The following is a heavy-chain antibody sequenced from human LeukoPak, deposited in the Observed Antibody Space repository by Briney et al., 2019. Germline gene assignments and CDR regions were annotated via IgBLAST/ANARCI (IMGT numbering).Heavy chain of an antibody. J-gene: IGHJ4*02. CDR3: ARGTQTRSRSPYYFDY. CDR2: IYYSGSN. CDR1: GGSISIYY. Sequence: SETLSLTCTVSGGSISIYYWSCIRQPPGKGLEWIVYIYYSGSNNYNPSLKSRVTISVDTSKNQFSLELSSVTAADTAVYYCARGTQTRSRSPYYFDYWGQGTLVTVSS. V-gene: IGHV4-59*01.